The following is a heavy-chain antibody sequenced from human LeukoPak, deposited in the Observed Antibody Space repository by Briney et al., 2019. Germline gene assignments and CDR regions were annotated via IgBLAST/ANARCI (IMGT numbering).Heavy chain of an antibody. V-gene: IGHV1-46*01. CDR3: ARSRPHCSGGSCYSGVRSEFDY. CDR2: INPSGGST. Sequence: ASVKVSCKASGYTFTSYYMHWVRQAPGQGLEWMGIINPSGGSTSYAQKFQGRVTMTRDTSTSTVYMELSSLRSEDTAVYYCARSRPHCSGGSCYSGVRSEFDYWGQGTLVTVPS. D-gene: IGHD2-15*01. CDR1: GYTFTSYY. J-gene: IGHJ4*02.